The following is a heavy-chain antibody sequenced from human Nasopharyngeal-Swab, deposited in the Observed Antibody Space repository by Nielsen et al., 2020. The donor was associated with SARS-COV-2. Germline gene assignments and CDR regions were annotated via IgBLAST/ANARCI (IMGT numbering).Heavy chain of an antibody. CDR2: IITIFGTA. CDR1: GRTFSSYA. CDR3: ARDSSDSYYGMDV. Sequence: SVNVSCQASGRTFSSYAISWVRQAPGQGLEWMGGIITIFGTANYAQKFQGRVTITADKSTSTAYMELSSLGSEDTAVYYCARDSSDSYYGMDVWGQGTTVTVSS. V-gene: IGHV1-69*06. J-gene: IGHJ6*02.